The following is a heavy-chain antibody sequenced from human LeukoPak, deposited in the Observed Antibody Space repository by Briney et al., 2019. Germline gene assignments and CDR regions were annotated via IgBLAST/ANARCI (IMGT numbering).Heavy chain of an antibody. CDR2: ISGRSSII. V-gene: IGHV3-48*02. CDR1: GFTFSNYA. J-gene: IGHJ4*02. D-gene: IGHD3-22*01. CDR3: ATTPGSGDSSGYYYSGY. Sequence: GGSLRLSCAASGFTFSNYAMSWVRQAPGKGLEWVSYISGRSSIIYYADSVKGRFTISRDNAKNSLYLQMNSLRDEDTAVYYCATTPGSGDSSGYYYSGYWGQGTLVTVSS.